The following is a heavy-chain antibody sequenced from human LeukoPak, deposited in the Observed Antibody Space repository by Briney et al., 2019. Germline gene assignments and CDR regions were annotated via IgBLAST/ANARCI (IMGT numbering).Heavy chain of an antibody. J-gene: IGHJ4*02. Sequence: ASVKVSCKASGGTFSSYAISWVRQAPGQGLEWMGRIIPILGIANYAQKFQGRVTITADKSTSTAYMELSSLRSEDTAVYYCARTGYYYDSSAQIRMGWVDYWGQGTLVTVSS. CDR1: GGTFSSYA. CDR3: ARTGYYYDSSAQIRMGWVDY. V-gene: IGHV1-69*04. CDR2: IIPILGIA. D-gene: IGHD3-22*01.